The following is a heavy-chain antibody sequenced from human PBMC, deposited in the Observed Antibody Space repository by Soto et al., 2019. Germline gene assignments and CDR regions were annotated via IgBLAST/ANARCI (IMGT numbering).Heavy chain of an antibody. D-gene: IGHD3-9*01. CDR1: GGSISNSDYF. CDR2: SSSSGNT. Sequence: PSETLSLTCTVSGGSISNSDYFWSWIRQSPGKGLECIGYSSSSGNTYYNPSLKSRATLSVDTSKNQFSLRLTSVTAADTAVYYCARGPAYYDILTGYFTPHFDYWGQGTLVTVSS. V-gene: IGHV4-30-4*01. CDR3: ARGPAYYDILTGYFTPHFDY. J-gene: IGHJ4*02.